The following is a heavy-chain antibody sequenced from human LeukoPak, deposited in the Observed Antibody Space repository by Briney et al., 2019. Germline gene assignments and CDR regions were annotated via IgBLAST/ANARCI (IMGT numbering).Heavy chain of an antibody. CDR1: GGSFSLYH. CDR3: ATDSQSSVYYF. J-gene: IGHJ4*02. Sequence: SETLSLTCAVYGGSFSLYHWSWIRQFPGKGLEWIGEVNRWGSTNYNPSLESRVTISVDRSKNQFSLNLRSLTAADTAVYYCATDSQSSVYYFWGQGALVTVSS. V-gene: IGHV4-34*01. CDR2: VNRWGST. D-gene: IGHD6-25*01.